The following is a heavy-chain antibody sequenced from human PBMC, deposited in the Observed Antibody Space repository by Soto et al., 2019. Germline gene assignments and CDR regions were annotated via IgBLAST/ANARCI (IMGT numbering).Heavy chain of an antibody. CDR3: ARDKRWELRLDQHNRMDV. D-gene: IGHD1-26*01. CDR2: ISSSSTYK. J-gene: IGHJ6*02. Sequence: RLSCTASGFTFGIHSMNWVRQAPGKGLEWGSSISSSSTYKYYADSVKGRFTIARDNAKNSLYLQMNSLRAEDTAVYYCARDKRWELRLDQHNRMDVWGQGTTVTVSS. V-gene: IGHV3-21*01. CDR1: GFTFGIHS.